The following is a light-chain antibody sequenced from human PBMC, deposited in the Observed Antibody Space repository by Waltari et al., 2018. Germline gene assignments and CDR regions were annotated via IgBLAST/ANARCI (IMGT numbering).Light chain of an antibody. Sequence: QSALTQPASVSGSPGQSITISCTGTSGDVGFSNYVSWYHQIPGKVPIVLISAVNIRPPGVPNRLSASKPGNTASLTISGLQSEDEADYYCASHTSRGTWVFGGGTKVTVL. CDR2: AVN. CDR1: SGDVGFSNY. J-gene: IGLJ3*02. V-gene: IGLV2-14*01. CDR3: ASHTSRGTWV.